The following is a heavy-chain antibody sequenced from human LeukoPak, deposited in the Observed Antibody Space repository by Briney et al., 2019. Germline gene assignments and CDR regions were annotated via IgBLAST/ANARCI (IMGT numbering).Heavy chain of an antibody. CDR3: ARDMDILGYYDSSGYYPNWFDP. V-gene: IGHV4-39*07. CDR2: IYYSGST. Sequence: SETLSLTCTVSGGSISSSSYYWGWIRQPPGKGLEWIGSIYYSGSTYYNPSLKSRVTISVDTSKNQFSLKLSSVTAADTAVYYCARDMDILGYYDSSGYYPNWFDPWGQGTLVTVSS. J-gene: IGHJ5*02. CDR1: GGSISSSSYY. D-gene: IGHD3-22*01.